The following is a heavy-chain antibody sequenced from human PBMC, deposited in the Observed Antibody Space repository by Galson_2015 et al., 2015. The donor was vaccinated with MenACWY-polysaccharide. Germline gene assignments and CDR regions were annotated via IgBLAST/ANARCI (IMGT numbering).Heavy chain of an antibody. V-gene: IGHV3-7*01. CDR3: ARDNWDDY. Sequence: SLRLSCAASGFTFSNYWMSWVRRAPGKGLEWVANIKQGGSAECYVDSVRGRFTISRDNAKNSVYLQMSSLRAEDTAVYYCARDNWDDYWGQGTLVTVSS. CDR1: GFTFSNYW. CDR2: IKQGGSAE. J-gene: IGHJ4*02. D-gene: IGHD7-27*01.